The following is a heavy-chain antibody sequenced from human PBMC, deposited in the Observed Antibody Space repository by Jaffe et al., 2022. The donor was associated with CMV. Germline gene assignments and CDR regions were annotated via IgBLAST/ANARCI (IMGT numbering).Heavy chain of an antibody. CDR1: GGSITSYNW. CDR3: AIRTSSPTIKFDP. D-gene: IGHD2-2*01. Sequence: QVRLQESGPGLVKPSGTLSLTCTVSGGSITSYNWWTWVRQSPGKGLEWIGETYHSGGTSYNPSLKGRVTISVDKSKNQFFLNLSSLTAADTAEYFCAIRTSSPTIKFDPWGQGTVVTVSS. CDR2: TYHSGGT. J-gene: IGHJ5*02. V-gene: IGHV4-4*02.